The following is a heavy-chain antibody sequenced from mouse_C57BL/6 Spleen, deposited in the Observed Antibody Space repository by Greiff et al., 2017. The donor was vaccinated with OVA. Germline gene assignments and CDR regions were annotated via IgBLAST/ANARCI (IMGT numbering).Heavy chain of an antibody. J-gene: IGHJ1*03. Sequence: VKLQESGPGLVQPSQSLSITCTVSGFSLTSYGVHWVRQSPGKGLEWLGVIWRGGSTDYNAAFMSRLSITKDNSKSQVFFKMNSLQADDTAIYYCAKGGTGYWYFDVWGTGTTVTVSS. D-gene: IGHD3-3*01. CDR2: IWRGGST. CDR1: GFSLTSYG. CDR3: AKGGTGYWYFDV. V-gene: IGHV2-5*01.